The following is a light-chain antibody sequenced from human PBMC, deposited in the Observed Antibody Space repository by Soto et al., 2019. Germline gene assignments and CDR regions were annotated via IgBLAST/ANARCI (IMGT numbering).Light chain of an antibody. Sequence: QSALTQPPSASGSPGQSVTISCTGTSSDVGGYNYDSWYQQHPGKAPKLMIYEVNKRPSGVPDRFSGSKSGNTASLTVSGLQAEDEADYYCSSYAGSNNWVFGGGTKVTVL. CDR2: EVN. J-gene: IGLJ3*02. V-gene: IGLV2-8*01. CDR3: SSYAGSNNWV. CDR1: SSDVGGYNY.